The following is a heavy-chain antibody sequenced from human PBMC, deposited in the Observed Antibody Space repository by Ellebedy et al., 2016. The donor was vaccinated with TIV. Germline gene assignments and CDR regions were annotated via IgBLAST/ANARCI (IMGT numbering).Heavy chain of an antibody. J-gene: IGHJ4*02. CDR1: GYSFNIYW. D-gene: IGHD3-10*01. Sequence: GESLKISCKASGYSFNIYWIAWVRQVPGQGLEWMGVIYPGISAKRYNPAFQGQVTISADKSTTTAYLQWSSLRASDTAMYYCARRTVVRWFGRDHFFDYWGQGTLVTVSS. V-gene: IGHV5-51*01. CDR2: IYPGISAK. CDR3: ARRTVVRWFGRDHFFDY.